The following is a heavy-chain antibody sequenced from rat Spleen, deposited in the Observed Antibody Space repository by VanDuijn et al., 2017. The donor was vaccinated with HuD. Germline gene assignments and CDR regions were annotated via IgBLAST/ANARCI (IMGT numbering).Heavy chain of an antibody. CDR3: ARWTVYYFDY. Sequence: EVQLVESGGGLVQPGRSLKLSCSASGFTFSDYNMAWVRQAPKKGLEWVATIIYDDSRTYYRDSVKGRFTISRDNAKNTLYLQMDSLRSEDTATYYCARWTVYYFDYWGQGVMVTVSS. CDR2: IIYDDSRT. J-gene: IGHJ2*01. CDR1: GFTFSDYN. V-gene: IGHV5S10*01. D-gene: IGHD1-1*01.